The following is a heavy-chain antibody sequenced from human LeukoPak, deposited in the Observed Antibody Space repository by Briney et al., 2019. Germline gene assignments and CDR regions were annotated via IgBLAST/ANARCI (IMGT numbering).Heavy chain of an antibody. CDR3: ARGGLGGSGSYYNYYYYGMDV. Sequence: SETLSLTCTVSGGSISSYYWSWIRQPPGKGLEWIGYIYYRGSTNYNPSLKSRVTISVDTSKNQFSLKLSSVTAADTAVYYCARGGLGGSGSYYNYYYYGMDVWGQGTTVTVSS. J-gene: IGHJ6*02. D-gene: IGHD3-10*01. V-gene: IGHV4-59*01. CDR1: GGSISSYY. CDR2: IYYRGST.